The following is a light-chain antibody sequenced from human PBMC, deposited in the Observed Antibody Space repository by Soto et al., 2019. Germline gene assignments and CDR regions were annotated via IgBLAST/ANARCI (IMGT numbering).Light chain of an antibody. CDR3: QQRSNLIT. CDR1: QSVSSY. CDR2: DAS. Sequence: EIVLTQSPATLSLSPGERATLSCRASQSVSSYLAWYQQKPGQAPRLLIYDASNRATGIPARFSGSGSGTDFTLTISSLDPEDVAVYYCQQRSNLITFGQGTRLEIK. J-gene: IGKJ5*01. V-gene: IGKV3-11*01.